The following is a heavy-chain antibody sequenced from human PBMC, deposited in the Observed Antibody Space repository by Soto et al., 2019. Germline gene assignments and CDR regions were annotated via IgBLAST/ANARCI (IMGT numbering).Heavy chain of an antibody. CDR2: IDYNGIT. CDR3: AGVRTSSGRHDASGI. CDR1: SGSIGTYY. D-gene: IGHD1-26*01. Sequence: QVQLLESGPGLVKPSETLSLTCTVSSGSIGTYYWNWIRQPPGKGLEWIAYIDYNGITNSNPSLKSRLTIXXGXSTXPFSQNLGAVTAADTAVYYCAGVRTSSGRHDASGIWGHGTMVTVSS. V-gene: IGHV4-59*01. J-gene: IGHJ3*02.